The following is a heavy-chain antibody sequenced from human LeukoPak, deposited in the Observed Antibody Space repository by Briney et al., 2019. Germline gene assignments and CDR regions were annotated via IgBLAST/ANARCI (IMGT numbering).Heavy chain of an antibody. V-gene: IGHV3-30*04. J-gene: IGHJ4*02. Sequence: GRSLRLSCAVSGFTISSYTMHWVRQAPGKGLEWVAAFSYGGSKKDYADSVKGRFTISSDSDKNTSYLQMNRLRAEDTAVYSCAGGDYGRFDYWGQGTLVTVSS. CDR2: FSYGGSKK. D-gene: IGHD4-17*01. CDR1: GFTISSYT. CDR3: AGGDYGRFDY.